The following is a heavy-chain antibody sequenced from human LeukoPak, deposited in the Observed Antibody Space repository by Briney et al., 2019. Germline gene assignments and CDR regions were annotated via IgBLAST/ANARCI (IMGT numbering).Heavy chain of an antibody. V-gene: IGHV4-59*01. Sequence: SETLSLTCTVSGGSISSFYWSWIRQPPGKGLEWIGYFYYSGSTNYNPSLKGRVTMSVDTSKNQFSLKLSSVTAADTAVYYCARYVDVVATSDAFDIWGQGTMVTVSS. D-gene: IGHD5-12*01. CDR1: GGSISSFY. CDR2: FYYSGST. J-gene: IGHJ3*02. CDR3: ARYVDVVATSDAFDI.